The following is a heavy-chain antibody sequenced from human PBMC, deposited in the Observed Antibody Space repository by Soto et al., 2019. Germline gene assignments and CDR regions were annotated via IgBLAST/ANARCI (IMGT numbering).Heavy chain of an antibody. D-gene: IGHD3-9*01. J-gene: IGHJ5*02. CDR2: IYWDDDK. CDR3: AHSRGDSLTAYYDGWFDP. CDR1: GFSLTTSAVG. Sequence: QITLKESGPTLVKPTQTLTLTCTFSGFSLTTSAVGVGWIRQPPGKALEWLALIYWDDDKRYNPSLKSRLTITQDTSKNQVVLTMTNMDPVDTATYYCAHSRGDSLTAYYDGWFDPWGQGTLVTVSS. V-gene: IGHV2-5*02.